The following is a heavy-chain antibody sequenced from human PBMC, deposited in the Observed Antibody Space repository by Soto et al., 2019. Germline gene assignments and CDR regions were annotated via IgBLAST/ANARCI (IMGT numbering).Heavy chain of an antibody. Sequence: ASVKVSFKASGYTFTSYGISWVRHAPGQGLEWMGWISAYNGNTNYARKLQGRVTMTTDTSTSTAYMELRSLRSDDTAVYYCARVDSSGYYSGLDYWGQATLVTVSS. CDR2: ISAYNGNT. CDR3: ARVDSSGYYSGLDY. V-gene: IGHV1-18*04. J-gene: IGHJ4*02. CDR1: GYTFTSYG. D-gene: IGHD3-22*01.